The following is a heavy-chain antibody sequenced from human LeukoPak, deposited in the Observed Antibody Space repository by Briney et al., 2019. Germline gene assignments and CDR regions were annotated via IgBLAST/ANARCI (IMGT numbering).Heavy chain of an antibody. V-gene: IGHV3-23*01. CDR1: GFTFSSYA. CDR2: ISGSNDNT. D-gene: IGHD4-17*01. Sequence: PGGSLRLSCAASGFTFSSYAMSWVRQAPGKGLEWISGISGSNDNTYYADSVKDRFTISRDNSKNTLSLQMNSLRAEDTAVYYCAKGRGTTVTSAANYWGQGTLVTVSS. CDR3: AKGRGTTVTSAANY. J-gene: IGHJ4*02.